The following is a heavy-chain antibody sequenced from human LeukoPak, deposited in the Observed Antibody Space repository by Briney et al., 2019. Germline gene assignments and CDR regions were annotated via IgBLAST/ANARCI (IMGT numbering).Heavy chain of an antibody. CDR2: IYSGGST. V-gene: IGHV3-66*02. CDR1: GFTVSSNY. CDR3: ARIQHDFWSGYSDNYYMDV. J-gene: IGHJ6*03. D-gene: IGHD3-3*01. Sequence: GGSLRLSCAASGFTVSSNYMSWVRQAPGKGLEWVSVIYSGGSTYYADSVKGRFTSSRDNSKNTLYLQMNSLRAEDTAVYYCARIQHDFWSGYSDNYYMDVWGKGTTVTVSS.